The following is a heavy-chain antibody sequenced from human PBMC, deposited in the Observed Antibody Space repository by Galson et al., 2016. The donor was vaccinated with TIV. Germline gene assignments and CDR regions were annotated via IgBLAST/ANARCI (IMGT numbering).Heavy chain of an antibody. V-gene: IGHV5-51*03. CDR2: IYPRDSDT. Sequence: QSGAEVKKPGESLNISCKGSDSWVAWVRQKPGRGPEYMGVIYPRDSDTRYSPSFEGQVTISVDKSFTTAYLQWTSPKASDSAIYFCAAWRPGGWLDPWGQGTQVIVSS. CDR1: DSW. J-gene: IGHJ5*02. D-gene: IGHD5-12*01. CDR3: AAWRPGGWLDP.